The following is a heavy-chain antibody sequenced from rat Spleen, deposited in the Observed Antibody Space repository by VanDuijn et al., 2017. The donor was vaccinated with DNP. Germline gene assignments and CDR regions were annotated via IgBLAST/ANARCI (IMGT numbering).Heavy chain of an antibody. Sequence: EVQLQESGPGLVKPSQSLSLTCSVTGYSITSHYWGWIRKFPGNKLEWMGFISSAGSTNYNPSLKSRISITRDTSKNQFFLQVNSVTTEDTATYYCARLHYGLDYWGQGVMVTVSS. D-gene: IGHD1-11*01. CDR3: ARLHYGLDY. V-gene: IGHV3-3*01. CDR2: ISSAGST. J-gene: IGHJ2*01. CDR1: GYSITSHY.